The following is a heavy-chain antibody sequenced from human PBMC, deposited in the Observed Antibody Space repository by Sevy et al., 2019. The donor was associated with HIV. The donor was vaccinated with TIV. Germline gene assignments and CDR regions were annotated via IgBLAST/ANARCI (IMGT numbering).Heavy chain of an antibody. CDR1: GFTFSTYS. J-gene: IGHJ5*02. V-gene: IGHV3-21*01. Sequence: GGSLRLSCAASGFTFSTYSMNWVRQAPGKGLEWVSSISSTSSYIDYAYSVKGRFTISRDNAKNSLYLQMNSLRAEDTAVYYCARGGLMIVVEDWFDPWGQGTLVTVSS. D-gene: IGHD3-22*01. CDR3: ARGGLMIVVEDWFDP. CDR2: ISSTSSYI.